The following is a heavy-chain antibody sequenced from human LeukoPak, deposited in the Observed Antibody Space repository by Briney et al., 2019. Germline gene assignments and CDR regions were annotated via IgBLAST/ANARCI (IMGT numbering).Heavy chain of an antibody. V-gene: IGHV1-69*01. CDR1: GGTFSSYA. J-gene: IGHJ4*02. D-gene: IGHD1-1*01. CDR2: IIPIFGTA. Sequence: SVKVSCKASGGTFSSYAISWVRQAPGQGLEWMGGIIPIFGTANYAQRFQGRVTITADESTSTAYMELSSLRSEDTAVYYCALGGWNDPPDYWGQGTLVTVSS. CDR3: ALGGWNDPPDY.